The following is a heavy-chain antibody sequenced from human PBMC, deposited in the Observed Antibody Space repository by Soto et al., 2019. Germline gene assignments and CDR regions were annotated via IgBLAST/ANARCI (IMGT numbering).Heavy chain of an antibody. Sequence: EVQLVESGGGLVQPGGSLRLSCAASGFTFSSYWMSWVRQAPGKGLEWVANIKPDGSQKWYVDSVKGRFTISRDNAKNARFLQVNSVRAADTADYYWARGDYEDGSGPVSDAFDVWGQGTMVTVSS. J-gene: IGHJ3*01. D-gene: IGHD6-19*01. CDR1: GFTFSSYW. CDR3: ARGDYEDGSGPVSDAFDV. V-gene: IGHV3-7*04. CDR2: IKPDGSQK.